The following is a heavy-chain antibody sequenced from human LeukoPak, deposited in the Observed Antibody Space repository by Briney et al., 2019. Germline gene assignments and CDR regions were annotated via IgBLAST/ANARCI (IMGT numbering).Heavy chain of an antibody. V-gene: IGHV3-33*01. J-gene: IGHJ4*02. D-gene: IGHD6-25*01. CDR3: ARGGYGRLRYYFDY. Sequence: GGSLRLSCAASGFTFSSYGMHWVRQAPGKGLEWVAVIWYDGSNKYYADSVKGRFTISRDNSKNTLYLQMNSLRAEDTAVYYCARGGYGRLRYYFDYWGQGTLVTVSS. CDR2: IWYDGSNK. CDR1: GFTFSSYG.